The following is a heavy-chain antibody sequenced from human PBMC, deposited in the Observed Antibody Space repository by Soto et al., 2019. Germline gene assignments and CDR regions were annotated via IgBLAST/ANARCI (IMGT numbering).Heavy chain of an antibody. Sequence: GGSLRLSCAASGFTFSSYSMNWVRQAPGKGLEWVSSISSSSSFIYYADSVKGRFTISGDNARKSLYLQMNSLRAEDTAVYYCAKVGGGYDYFDYWGQGTLVTVSS. CDR3: AKVGGGYDYFDY. CDR2: ISSSSSFI. V-gene: IGHV3-21*01. CDR1: GFTFSSYS. D-gene: IGHD5-12*01. J-gene: IGHJ4*02.